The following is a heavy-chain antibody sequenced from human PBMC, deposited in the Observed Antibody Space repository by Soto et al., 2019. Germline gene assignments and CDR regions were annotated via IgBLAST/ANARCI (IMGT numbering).Heavy chain of an antibody. Sequence: EVQLLESGGGLVQPGGSLRLSCAASGFTFSSYAMSWVRQAPGKGLEWVSAISGSGGSTYYADSVKGRFTISRDNSKNTLYLQMNSLRAEDTAVYYCAKDMGAGCSGGSCWENWFDPWGQGTLVTVSS. J-gene: IGHJ5*02. V-gene: IGHV3-23*01. CDR1: GFTFSSYA. CDR3: AKDMGAGCSGGSCWENWFDP. CDR2: ISGSGGST. D-gene: IGHD2-15*01.